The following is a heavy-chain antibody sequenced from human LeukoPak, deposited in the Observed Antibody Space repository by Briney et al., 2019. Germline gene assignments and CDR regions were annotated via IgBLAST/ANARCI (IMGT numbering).Heavy chain of an antibody. V-gene: IGHV2-5*01. CDR2: IYGNDDK. CDR1: GFSLNTNAVA. D-gene: IGHD4-17*01. J-gene: IGHJ4*02. CDR3: VYRTKVTSVDH. Sequence: SGPTLVKPTQTLTLTCTFSGFSLNTNAVAVGWVRQPPGQALEGLTFIYGNDDKRYSPSLESRLTIIKDTSKKQVVLIMTDMDYVDTATYYCVYRTKVTSVDHWGQGTLVTVSP.